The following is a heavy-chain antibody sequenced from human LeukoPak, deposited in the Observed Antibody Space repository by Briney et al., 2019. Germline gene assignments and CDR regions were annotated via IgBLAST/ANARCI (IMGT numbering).Heavy chain of an antibody. J-gene: IGHJ4*02. D-gene: IGHD4-17*01. CDR3: ARDRYGDYGFDY. CDR1: GGSISSGSYY. CDR2: IYYSGST. V-gene: IGHV4-39*07. Sequence: SETLSLTYTVSGGSISSGSYYWSWIRQPAGKGLEWIGSIYYSGSTYYNPSLKSRVTISVGTSKNQFSLKLSSVTAADTAVYYCARDRYGDYGFDYWGQGTLVTVSS.